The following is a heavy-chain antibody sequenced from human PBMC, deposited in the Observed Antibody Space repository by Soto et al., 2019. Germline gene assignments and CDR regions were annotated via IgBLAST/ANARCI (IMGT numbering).Heavy chain of an antibody. Sequence: QVQQVQSGAEVKKPGASVKVSCKASGYTFSSYFISWVRQAPGQGLEWMGWISAYNGNTNYAQNLQGRVTMTTDTSTSTACMELRSLRSDDTAVYYCARDLPPVDYWGQGTLVTVSS. CDR2: ISAYNGNT. CDR3: ARDLPPVDY. V-gene: IGHV1-18*01. CDR1: GYTFSSYF. J-gene: IGHJ4*02.